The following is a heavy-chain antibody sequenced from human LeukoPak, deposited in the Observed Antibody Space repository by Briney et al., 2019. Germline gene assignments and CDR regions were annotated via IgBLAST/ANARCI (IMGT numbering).Heavy chain of an antibody. Sequence: GGTLRLSCAASGFSFSSYAMTWVRQAPGKGLEWVSTISGSGSTTYYADSVKGRLTISRDNSKNTLYLQMNSLRAEDTALYYCAKGLRYSDYWGQGTLVTISS. CDR1: GFSFSSYA. D-gene: IGHD4-17*01. V-gene: IGHV3-23*01. J-gene: IGHJ4*02. CDR3: AKGLRYSDY. CDR2: ISGSGSTT.